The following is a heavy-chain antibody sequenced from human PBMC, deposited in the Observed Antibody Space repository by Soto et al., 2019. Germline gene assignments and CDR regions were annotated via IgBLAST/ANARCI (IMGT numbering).Heavy chain of an antibody. CDR1: GYTFTSYY. CDR2: INPSGGST. D-gene: IGHD3-3*01. Sequence: ASVKVSCKASGYTFTSYYMHWVRQAPGQGLEWMGIINPSGGSTSYAQKFQGRVTMTRDTSTSTVYMELSSLRSEDTAVYYCASRSRSGYSLPPYYYYYYGMDVWGQGTTVTVSS. CDR3: ASRSRSGYSLPPYYYYYYGMDV. J-gene: IGHJ6*02. V-gene: IGHV1-46*01.